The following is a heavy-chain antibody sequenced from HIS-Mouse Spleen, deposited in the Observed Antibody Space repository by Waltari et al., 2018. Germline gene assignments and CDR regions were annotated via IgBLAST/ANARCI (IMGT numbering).Heavy chain of an antibody. V-gene: IGHV4-38-2*02. Sequence: QVQLQEPGPGLVKPPETLSPTCTVSGYSISRGYYWGWIRQPPGKGLEWIGSIYHSGRTDYNPSLKSRVTISVDTSKNQFSLKLSSVTAADTAVYYCARVKTWGQGTLVTVSS. CDR3: ARVKT. CDR2: IYHSGRT. J-gene: IGHJ5*02. CDR1: GYSISRGYY.